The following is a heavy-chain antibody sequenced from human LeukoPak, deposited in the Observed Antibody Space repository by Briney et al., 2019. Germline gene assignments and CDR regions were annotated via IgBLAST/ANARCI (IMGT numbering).Heavy chain of an antibody. CDR2: ISYDGSNK. CDR1: GFTFSSYG. Sequence: GGSLRLSCAASGFTFSSYGMHWVRQAPGKGLEWVAVISYDGSNKYYADSVKGRFTISRDNSKNTLYLQMNSLRAEDTAVYYCAKDQFTYYDFVTGYLYYYYGMDVWGQGTTVTVSS. J-gene: IGHJ6*02. CDR3: AKDQFTYYDFVTGYLYYYYGMDV. V-gene: IGHV3-30*18. D-gene: IGHD3-9*01.